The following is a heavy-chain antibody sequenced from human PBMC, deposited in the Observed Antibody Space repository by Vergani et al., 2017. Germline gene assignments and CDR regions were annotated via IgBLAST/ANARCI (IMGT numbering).Heavy chain of an antibody. CDR2: TYYRSKWYN. V-gene: IGHV6-1*01. CDR3: AREEVVVPAAIEFYYYYMDV. CDR1: GDSVSSNSAA. D-gene: IGHD2-2*02. J-gene: IGHJ6*03. Sequence: QVQLQQSGPGLVTPSQTLSITCAISGDSVSSNSAAWNWISQSXSRGLGWLGRTYYRSKWYNDYAVSVKSRITINPDTSNNQFPLQLNSVTPEDTAVYYGAREEVVVPAAIEFYYYYMDVWGEGTTVTVTS.